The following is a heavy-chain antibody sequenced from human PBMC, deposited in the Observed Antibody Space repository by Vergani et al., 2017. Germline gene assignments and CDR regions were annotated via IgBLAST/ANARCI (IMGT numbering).Heavy chain of an antibody. CDR3: AKDPDTVGYSYGHAGY. CDR2: ISGSGGSP. V-gene: IGHV3-23*01. J-gene: IGHJ4*02. Sequence: EVQLLESGGGLVQPGGSLRLSCAASGFTFSSYAMSWVRQAPGKGLEWVSAISGSGGSPYYADPVKGRFTISRDNSKNTLYLQMNSLRAEDTAVYYCAKDPDTVGYSYGHAGYWGQGTLVTVSS. CDR1: GFTFSSYA. D-gene: IGHD5-18*01.